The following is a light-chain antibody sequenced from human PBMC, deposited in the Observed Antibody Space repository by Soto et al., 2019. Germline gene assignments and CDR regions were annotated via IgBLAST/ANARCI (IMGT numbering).Light chain of an antibody. J-gene: IGKJ4*01. CDR1: QDISKF. V-gene: IGKV1-33*01. CDR3: QQYDNYPLT. Sequence: DIQMTQSPSSLSASVGDRVTITCRASQDISKFLKWYQQKPGKAPKLLIYDASNLETGVPSRFGGSGSGTHFSFTISSLQPEDIGTYSCQQYDNYPLTFGGGTKVEI. CDR2: DAS.